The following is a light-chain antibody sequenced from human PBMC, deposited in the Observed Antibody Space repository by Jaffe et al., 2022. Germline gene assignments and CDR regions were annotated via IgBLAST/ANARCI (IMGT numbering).Light chain of an antibody. J-gene: IGLJ3*02. CDR3: GTWDNSLSAGV. CDR1: SSNIGNNY. V-gene: IGLV1-51*01. CDR2: DNN. Sequence: QSVLTQPPSVSAAPGQKVTISCSGSSSNIGNNYVSWYQQLPGTAPKLLIYDNNKRPSGIPDRFSGSKSGTSATLGITGLQTGDEAHYYCGTWDNSLSAGVFGGGTKLTVL.